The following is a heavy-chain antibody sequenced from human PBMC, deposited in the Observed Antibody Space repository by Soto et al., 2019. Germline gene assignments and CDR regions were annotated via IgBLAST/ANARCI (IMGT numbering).Heavy chain of an antibody. Sequence: GGSLRLSCAASGFTFSSYAMHWVRQAPGKGLEWVAVISYDGSNKYYADSVKGRFTISRDNSKNTLYLQMNSLRAEDTVVYYCARDFLRMGSIAANWFDTWGQGTMVTVSS. D-gene: IGHD6-6*01. CDR2: ISYDGSNK. J-gene: IGHJ5*02. CDR3: ARDFLRMGSIAANWFDT. V-gene: IGHV3-30*04. CDR1: GFTFSSYA.